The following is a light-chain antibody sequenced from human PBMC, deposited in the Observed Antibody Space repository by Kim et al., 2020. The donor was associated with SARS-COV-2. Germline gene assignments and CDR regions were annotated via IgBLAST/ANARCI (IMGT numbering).Light chain of an antibody. CDR1: QSVSSSY. Sequence: EIVLTQSPGTLSLSPGERATLSCRASQSVSSSYLAWYQQKPGQAPRLHIYGASSRATGIPDRFSGSGSGTDFTLTISRLEPEDFAVYYCQQYGSSPYTFGQGTKLEI. J-gene: IGKJ2*01. CDR2: GAS. V-gene: IGKV3-20*01. CDR3: QQYGSSPYT.